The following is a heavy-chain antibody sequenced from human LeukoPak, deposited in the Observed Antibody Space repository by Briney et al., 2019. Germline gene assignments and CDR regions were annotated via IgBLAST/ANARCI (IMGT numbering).Heavy chain of an antibody. CDR3: AREEQY. Sequence: AGRSLRLSCAASGFTFSSYAIHWVRQAPGKGLEWVAVISYDGSNKYYADSVKGRFTISRDNSKNTLYLQMNSLRAEDTAVYYCAREEQYWGQGTLVTVSS. J-gene: IGHJ4*02. D-gene: IGHD1-26*01. CDR2: ISYDGSNK. V-gene: IGHV3-30*01. CDR1: GFTFSSYA.